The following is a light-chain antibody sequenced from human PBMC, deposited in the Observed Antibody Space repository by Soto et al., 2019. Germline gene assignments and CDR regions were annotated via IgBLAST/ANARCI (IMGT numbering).Light chain of an antibody. CDR3: HQVYTYPRT. Sequence: IQLTQSPSSLSASVGDRVTIPCLASQGVRSYLAWFQQRPGKAPKLLIFGASTLQNGVPARFSGGGFGTEFTLTITSLQPEDFATYYCHQVYTYPRTFGQGTKVDIK. J-gene: IGKJ1*01. V-gene: IGKV1-9*01. CDR1: QGVRSY. CDR2: GAS.